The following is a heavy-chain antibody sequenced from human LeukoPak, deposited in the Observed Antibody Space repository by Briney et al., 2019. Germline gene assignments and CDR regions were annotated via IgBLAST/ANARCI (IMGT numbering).Heavy chain of an antibody. V-gene: IGHV3-23*01. Sequence: GGSLRLSCAASGFTFSNYAMSWVRQTPGKGLEWVSGVSGSTNNTWYADSVKGRFTISRDISKNTLYLQMNSLRAEDTAVYYCAKDRGTYYDILTGYSSRYYMDVWGKGTTVTVSS. CDR3: AKDRGTYYDILTGYSSRYYMDV. D-gene: IGHD3-9*01. CDR1: GFTFSNYA. CDR2: VSGSTNNT. J-gene: IGHJ6*03.